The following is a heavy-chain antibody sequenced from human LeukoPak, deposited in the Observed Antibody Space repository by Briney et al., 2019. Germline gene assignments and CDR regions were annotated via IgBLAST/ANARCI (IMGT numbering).Heavy chain of an antibody. CDR1: GYTFTSYA. D-gene: IGHD3-10*01. J-gene: IGHJ5*02. CDR2: INAGNGNT. Sequence: ASEKVSCKASGYTFTSYAMHWVRQAPGQRLEWMGWINAGNGNTKYPQKFQGRVTITRDTSASTAYMELSSLRSEDTAVYYCARGRRELMVRGVSNWFDPWGQGTLVTVSS. V-gene: IGHV1-3*01. CDR3: ARGRRELMVRGVSNWFDP.